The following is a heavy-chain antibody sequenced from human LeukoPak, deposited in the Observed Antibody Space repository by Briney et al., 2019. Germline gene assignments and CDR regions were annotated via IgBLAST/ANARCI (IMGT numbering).Heavy chain of an antibody. J-gene: IGHJ4*02. CDR2: IRSGSTVI. CDR1: DFIFSSYS. V-gene: IGHV3-21*01. Sequence: GGSLRLSCAASDFIFSSYSMTWVRQAPGKGLEWVSFIRSGSTVIYYADSVKGRFTISRDNAKNSLYLQMNSLRVEDTAVYYCARSIAVGGTARFDYWGQGTLVIVSS. CDR3: ARSIAVGGTARFDY. D-gene: IGHD6-19*01.